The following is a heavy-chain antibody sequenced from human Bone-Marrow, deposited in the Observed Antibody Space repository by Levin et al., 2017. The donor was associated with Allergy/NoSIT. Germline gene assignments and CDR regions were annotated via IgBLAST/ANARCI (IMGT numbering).Heavy chain of an antibody. D-gene: IGHD3-10*01. CDR3: AKDRPVLPTADNDGIDV. Sequence: ASVKVSCAASGFTFSTYAMTWVRQAPGKGLEWVSTISGSGTATYYADSVKGRFTIFRDNSKNTIYLQMSSLRVEDTAIYYCAKDRPVLPTADNDGIDVWGQGTKVTVSS. V-gene: IGHV3-23*01. CDR2: ISGSGTAT. CDR1: GFTFSTYA. J-gene: IGHJ3*01.